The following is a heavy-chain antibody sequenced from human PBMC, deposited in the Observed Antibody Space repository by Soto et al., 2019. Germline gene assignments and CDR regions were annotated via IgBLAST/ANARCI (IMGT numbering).Heavy chain of an antibody. Sequence: EVQLVESGGGLVQPGGSLRLSCAAAGFTFNSHWMHWVRQAPGKGLVWVSRINGDGSSTFYADSVKGRFTVSRDNAKNTLYLQMNSLRAEDTAVYYCARGMQWRYGMDVWGQGTTVTVSS. J-gene: IGHJ6*02. V-gene: IGHV3-74*01. CDR2: INGDGSST. D-gene: IGHD6-19*01. CDR1: GFTFNSHW. CDR3: ARGMQWRYGMDV.